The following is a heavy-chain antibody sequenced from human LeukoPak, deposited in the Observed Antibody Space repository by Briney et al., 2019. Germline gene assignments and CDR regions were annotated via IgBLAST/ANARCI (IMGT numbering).Heavy chain of an antibody. J-gene: IGHJ4*02. CDR3: AKDITMIVVANAGDY. Sequence: PGRSLRLSCAASGFTFSSYGMSWVRQAPGKGLEWVSAISGSGGSTYYADSVKGRFTISRDNSKNTLYLQMNSLRAEDTAVYYCAKDITMIVVANAGDYWGQGTLVTVSS. CDR2: ISGSGGST. CDR1: GFTFSSYG. D-gene: IGHD3-22*01. V-gene: IGHV3-23*01.